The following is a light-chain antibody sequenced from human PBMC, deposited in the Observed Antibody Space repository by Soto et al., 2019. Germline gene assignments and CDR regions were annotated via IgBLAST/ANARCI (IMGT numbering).Light chain of an antibody. V-gene: IGKV1-39*01. CDR1: QSISSY. CDR2: AAS. Sequence: DIQMTQSPSSLSASVGDRVTITCRASQSISSYLNWYQQKPGKAPKLLIYAASSLQSGVPSRFSGSGSGTDFTLTISSLQPEDFATYYCQQYNRYLTFGQGTKVDIK. CDR3: QQYNRYLT. J-gene: IGKJ1*01.